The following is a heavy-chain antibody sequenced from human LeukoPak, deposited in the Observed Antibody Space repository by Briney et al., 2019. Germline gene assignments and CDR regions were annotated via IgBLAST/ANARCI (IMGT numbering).Heavy chain of an antibody. CDR2: ISGSGGST. CDR1: GFTFSNYA. J-gene: IGHJ5*02. Sequence: GGSLRLSCAASGFTFSNYAMSCVRQAPGKGVEWVSAISGSGGSTYYADSVKGRFTISRDNSKNTLFLQMNSLRAEDTALYYRAKGSSGYFADLWGQGTLVTVSS. V-gene: IGHV3-23*01. D-gene: IGHD3-22*01. CDR3: AKGSSGYFADL.